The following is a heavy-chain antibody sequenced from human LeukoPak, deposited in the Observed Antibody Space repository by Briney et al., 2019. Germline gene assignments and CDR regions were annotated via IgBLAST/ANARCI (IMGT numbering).Heavy chain of an antibody. CDR1: GYTFTGYY. J-gene: IGHJ5*02. D-gene: IGHD2-15*01. Sequence: GASVKVSCKASGYTFTGYYMHWVRQAPGQGLEWMGWINPNSCGTNYAQKFQGRVTMTRDTSISTVYMELSSLRSEDTAVYYCARLHQDRYCSGGSCPSGWFDPWGQGTLVTVSS. CDR3: ARLHQDRYCSGGSCPSGWFDP. CDR2: INPNSCGT. V-gene: IGHV1-2*02.